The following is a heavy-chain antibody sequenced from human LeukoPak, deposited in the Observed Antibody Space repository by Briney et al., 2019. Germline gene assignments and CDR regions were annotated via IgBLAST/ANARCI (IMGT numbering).Heavy chain of an antibody. D-gene: IGHD1-26*01. CDR3: ARRMSGSHDY. J-gene: IGHJ4*02. V-gene: IGHV3-74*01. CDR2: INSDGSST. Sequence: GGSLILSCAASGFTFSCYWMHWVRQAPGKGLVWVSRINSDGSSTNYADSVKGRFTISRDNAKNTLYLQMNSLRAEDAAVYYCARRMSGSHDYWGQGTLVTVSS. CDR1: GFTFSCYW.